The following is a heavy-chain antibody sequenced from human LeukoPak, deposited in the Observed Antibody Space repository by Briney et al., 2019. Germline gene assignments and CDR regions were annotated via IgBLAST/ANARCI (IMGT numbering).Heavy chain of an antibody. J-gene: IGHJ5*02. Sequence: SETLSLTCTVSGGSISSYYWSWIRQPPGKGLEWIGYIYYSGSTNYNPSLKSRVTISVDTSKNQFSLKLSSVTAADTAVYYCARSIAAAGTGWFDPWGQGTLVTVSS. V-gene: IGHV4-59*01. CDR1: GGSISSYY. CDR2: IYYSGST. D-gene: IGHD6-13*01. CDR3: ARSIAAAGTGWFDP.